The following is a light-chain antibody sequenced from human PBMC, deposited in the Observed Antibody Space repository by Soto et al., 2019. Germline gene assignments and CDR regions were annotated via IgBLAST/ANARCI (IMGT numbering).Light chain of an antibody. Sequence: QSALTQPPSASGSPGQSVTISCTGTKNDIGVYAFVSWYQHHPGKAPRLIIYEVVQRPSGVPDRFSGSKSGNTASLTVSGLQAADEADYCCKSYAGINTDVFGSGTKVTVL. CDR1: KNDIGVYAF. J-gene: IGLJ1*01. V-gene: IGLV2-8*01. CDR3: KSYAGINTDV. CDR2: EVV.